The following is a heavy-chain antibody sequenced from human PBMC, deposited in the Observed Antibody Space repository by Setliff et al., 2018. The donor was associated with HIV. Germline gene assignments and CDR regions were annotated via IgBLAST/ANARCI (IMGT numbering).Heavy chain of an antibody. CDR3: ARPALGIGGGSRFDN. Sequence: SETLSLTCTVSGGSIGGYYWSWIRQHPGKGLEWIGFISYSGTAYYNPSLKSRVTISVETSKNQFSLKLSSVIAADTAVYYCARPALGIGGGSRFDNWGQGTRVTVSS. D-gene: IGHD3-10*01. V-gene: IGHV4-31*02. CDR1: GGSIGGYY. CDR2: ISYSGTA. J-gene: IGHJ4*02.